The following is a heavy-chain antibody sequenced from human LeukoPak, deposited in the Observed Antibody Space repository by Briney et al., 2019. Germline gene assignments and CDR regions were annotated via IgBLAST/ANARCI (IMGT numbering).Heavy chain of an antibody. V-gene: IGHV4-39*01. CDR3: ARHPTLRYGPSYYFDY. D-gene: IGHD1-14*01. J-gene: IGHJ4*02. Sequence: KPSETLSLTCTVSGGSISSSSYYWGWIRQPPGKGLEWIGSIYYSGSTYYNPSLKSRVTISVDTSKNQFSLKLSSVTAADTAVYYCARHPTLRYGPSYYFDYWGQGTLVTVSS. CDR2: IYYSGST. CDR1: GGSISSSSYY.